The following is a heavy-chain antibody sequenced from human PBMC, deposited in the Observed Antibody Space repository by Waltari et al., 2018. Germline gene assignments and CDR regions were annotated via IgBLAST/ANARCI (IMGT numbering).Heavy chain of an antibody. V-gene: IGHV4-39*07. D-gene: IGHD3-9*01. CDR1: GGSISSSSYY. Sequence: QLQLQESGPGLVKPSETLSLTCTVSGGSISSSSYYWGWIRQPPGKGLEWIGSIYYSGSTYYNPSLKSRVTISVDTSKNQFSLKLSSVTAADTAVYYCARDLPLTGYRFDYWGQGTLVTVSS. J-gene: IGHJ4*02. CDR2: IYYSGST. CDR3: ARDLPLTGYRFDY.